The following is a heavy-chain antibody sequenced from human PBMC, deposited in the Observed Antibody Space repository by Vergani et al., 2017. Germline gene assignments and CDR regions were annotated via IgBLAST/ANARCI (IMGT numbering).Heavy chain of an antibody. Sequence: QVQLQESGPGLVEPSETLSLTCTVSGGSISSYYWSWIRQPPGKGLEWIGYIYYSGSTNYNPSLKSRVTISVDTSKNQFSLKLSSVTAADTAVYYCARDGGYSSGWYDYWGQGTLVTVSS. CDR1: GGSISSYY. V-gene: IGHV4-59*01. J-gene: IGHJ4*02. CDR3: ARDGGYSSGWYDY. CDR2: IYYSGST. D-gene: IGHD6-19*01.